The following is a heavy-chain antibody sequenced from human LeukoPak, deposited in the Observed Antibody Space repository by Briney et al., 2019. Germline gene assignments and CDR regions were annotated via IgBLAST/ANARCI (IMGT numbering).Heavy chain of an antibody. D-gene: IGHD1-14*01. CDR2: INHSGST. J-gene: IGHJ5*02. CDR1: GGSFSGYY. CDR3: ARGFVTGFDP. V-gene: IGHV4-34*01. Sequence: SETLSLTCAVYGGSFSGYYWGWIRQPPGKGLEWIGEINHSGSTNYNPSLKSRVTISVDTSKNQFSLKLSSVTAADTAVYYCARGFVTGFDPWGQGTLVTVSS.